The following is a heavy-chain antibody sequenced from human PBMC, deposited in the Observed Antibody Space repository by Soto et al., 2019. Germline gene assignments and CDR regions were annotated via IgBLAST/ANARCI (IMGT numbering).Heavy chain of an antibody. V-gene: IGHV3-30-3*01. Sequence: QVQLVESGGGVVQPGRSLRLSCAASGFTFSSYAMHWVRQAPGKGLEWVAVISYDGSNKYYADSVKGRFTISRDNSKNTLYLQMNSLRAEDTAVYYCARGELLGEFDYWGQGTLVTVSS. J-gene: IGHJ4*02. D-gene: IGHD1-26*01. CDR3: ARGELLGEFDY. CDR2: ISYDGSNK. CDR1: GFTFSSYA.